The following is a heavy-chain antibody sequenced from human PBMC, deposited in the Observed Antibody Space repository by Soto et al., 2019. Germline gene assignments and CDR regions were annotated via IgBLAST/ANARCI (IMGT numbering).Heavy chain of an antibody. V-gene: IGHV1-69*06. D-gene: IGHD2-15*01. J-gene: IGHJ4*02. CDR1: GGTFSSYA. Sequence: SVKVSCKASGGTFSSYAISWVRQAPGQGLEWMGGIIPIFGTANYAQKFQGRVTIAADKSTSTAYMELSSLRSEDTAVYYCAPSTEYCSGGSCYHTDYWGQGTLVTVSS. CDR3: APSTEYCSGGSCYHTDY. CDR2: IIPIFGTA.